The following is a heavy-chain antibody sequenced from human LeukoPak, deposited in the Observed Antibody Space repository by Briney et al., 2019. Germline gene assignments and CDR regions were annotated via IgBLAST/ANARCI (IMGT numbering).Heavy chain of an antibody. V-gene: IGHV4-38-2*02. D-gene: IGHD6-19*01. Sequence: SETLSLTCTVSGYSISSGYFWGWIRQPPGKGLEWIGTIYHSGSTYYNPSLKSRVTISLDTSKNQFSLKLSSVTAADTAVYYCARPGYSSGWYPDYWGQGTLVTVSS. J-gene: IGHJ4*02. CDR2: IYHSGST. CDR1: GYSISSGYF. CDR3: ARPGYSSGWYPDY.